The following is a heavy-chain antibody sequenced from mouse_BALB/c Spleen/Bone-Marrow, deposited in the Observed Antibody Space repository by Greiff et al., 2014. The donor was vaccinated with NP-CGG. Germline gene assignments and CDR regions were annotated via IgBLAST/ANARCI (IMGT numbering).Heavy chain of an antibody. CDR1: GFSLTNYG. D-gene: IGHD1-1*01. J-gene: IGHJ3*01. V-gene: IGHV2-5-1*01. CDR2: IWRGGTT. CDR3: AKGHYGSSPFAY. Sequence: VQLQQSGPSLVQPSQSLSITCTVSGFSLTNYGIYWVRQSPGKGLEWLGVIWRGGTTDYNAAFMSRLSITKDNSKSQGFFKMNSLQADDTAIYYCAKGHYGSSPFAYWGQGTLVTVSA.